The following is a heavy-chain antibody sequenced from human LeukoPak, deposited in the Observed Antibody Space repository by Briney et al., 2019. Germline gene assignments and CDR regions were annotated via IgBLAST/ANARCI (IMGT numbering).Heavy chain of an antibody. D-gene: IGHD3-10*01. CDR2: ISSNGSTI. J-gene: IGHJ4*02. V-gene: IGHV3-11*01. CDR1: GFTFSDYY. CDR3: ARAVSEAYYFDY. Sequence: GGSLRLSCAASGFTFSDYYMSWIRQAPGKGLEWVSYISSNGSTIYYADSVKGRFTISRDNAKNSLYLQMNSLRAEDTAVYYCARAVSEAYYFDYWGQGTLVTVSS.